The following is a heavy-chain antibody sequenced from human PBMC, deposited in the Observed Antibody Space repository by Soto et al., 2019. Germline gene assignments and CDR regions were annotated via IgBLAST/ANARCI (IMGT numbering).Heavy chain of an antibody. V-gene: IGHV4-4*07. J-gene: IGHJ4*02. Sequence: PSETLSLTCTVSGGSISSYYWSWIRQPAGKGLEWIGRIYTSGSTNYNPSLKSRVTMSVDTSKNQFSLKLSSVTAADTAVYYCASSSSFGDLARYYFDYWGQGTLVTVSS. D-gene: IGHD4-17*01. CDR2: IYTSGST. CDR3: ASSSSFGDLARYYFDY. CDR1: GGSISSYY.